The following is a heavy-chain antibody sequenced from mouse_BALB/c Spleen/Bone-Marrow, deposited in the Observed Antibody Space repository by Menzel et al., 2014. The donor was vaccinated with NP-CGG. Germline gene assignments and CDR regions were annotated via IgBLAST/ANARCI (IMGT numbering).Heavy chain of an antibody. CDR2: INPDSSTI. V-gene: IGHV4-1*02. Sequence: EVKVVESGGGLVQPGGSLKLSCAASGFDYSRYWMSWGRQAPGKGLEWIGEINPDSSTINYTPSLKDKFIISRDNAKNTLYLQMSRVRSEDTALYYCARLNYYGNLFVWGAGTTVTVSS. J-gene: IGHJ1*01. CDR3: ARLNYYGNLFV. D-gene: IGHD1-1*01. CDR1: GFDYSRYW.